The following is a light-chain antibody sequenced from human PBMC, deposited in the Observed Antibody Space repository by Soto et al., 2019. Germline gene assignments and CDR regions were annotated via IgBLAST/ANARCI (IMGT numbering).Light chain of an antibody. CDR3: QQYNKWPQT. J-gene: IGKJ1*01. CDR2: GAS. V-gene: IGKV3-15*01. CDR1: QSVSID. Sequence: EIVMSPSPATVPVAPGGGVPLSCKASQSVSIDLAWYQQKPGQAPRLLLYGASTRATDIPATFTGSGSGTEFTLTISSLQSEDIAVYYCQQYNKWPQTFGQGTKVDIK.